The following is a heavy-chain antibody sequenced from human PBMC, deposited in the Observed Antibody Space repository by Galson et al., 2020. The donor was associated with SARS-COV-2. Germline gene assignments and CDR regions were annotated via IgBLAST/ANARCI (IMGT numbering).Heavy chain of an antibody. J-gene: IGHJ6*02. Sequence: GGSLRLSCAASGFTFDDYAMHWVRQPPGKGLEWVSGIYWNSGTTGYADSVKGRFTISRDNAKNSLYLQMNSLRAEDTAVYYCARDSYCSGGSCYGNGMDVWGQGTTVTVSS. CDR1: GFTFDDYA. V-gene: IGHV3-9*01. CDR3: ARDSYCSGGSCYGNGMDV. CDR2: IYWNSGTT. D-gene: IGHD2-15*01.